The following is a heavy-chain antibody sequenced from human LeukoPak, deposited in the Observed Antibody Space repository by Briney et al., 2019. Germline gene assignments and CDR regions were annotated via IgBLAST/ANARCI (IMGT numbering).Heavy chain of an antibody. V-gene: IGHV3-30*02. CDR3: VRESVAGPGRFDF. CDR1: GFTFRSDG. CDR2: IRYDGDNK. Sequence: GGSLRLSCAASGFTFRSDGMHWVRQAPGKGLDWVAFIRYDGDNKYYTDSVKGRFTIARDNPKNTLYLQMHSLRTDDTAVYSCVRESVAGPGRFDFWGKGTLVTVSS. D-gene: IGHD6-19*01. J-gene: IGHJ5*01.